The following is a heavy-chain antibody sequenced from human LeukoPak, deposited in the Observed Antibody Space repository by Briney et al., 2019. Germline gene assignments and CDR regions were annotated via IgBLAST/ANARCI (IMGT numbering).Heavy chain of an antibody. CDR2: INHSGST. V-gene: IGHV4-34*01. D-gene: IGHD6-19*01. CDR3: ARVGYVSAWYPFDY. J-gene: IGHJ4*02. CDR1: GGSFSGYY. Sequence: SETPSLTCAVYGGSFSGYYWSWIRQPPGKGLEWIGEINHSGSTNYNPSLKSRVTISVDTSKNQFSLKLSSVTAADTAVYYCARVGYVSAWYPFDYWGQGTPVIVSS.